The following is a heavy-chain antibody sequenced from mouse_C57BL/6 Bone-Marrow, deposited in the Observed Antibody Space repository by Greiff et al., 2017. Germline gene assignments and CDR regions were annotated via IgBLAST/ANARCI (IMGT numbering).Heavy chain of an antibody. Sequence: DVMLVESGGGLVKPGGSLKLSCAASGFTFSDYGMHWVRQAPEKGLEWVAYISSGSSTIYYADTVKGRFTISRDNAKNTLFLQMTSLRSEDTAMYYCARGGYSAWFAYWGQGTLVTVSA. CDR1: GFTFSDYG. CDR2: ISSGSSTI. V-gene: IGHV5-17*01. CDR3: ARGGYSAWFAY. J-gene: IGHJ3*01. D-gene: IGHD2-3*01.